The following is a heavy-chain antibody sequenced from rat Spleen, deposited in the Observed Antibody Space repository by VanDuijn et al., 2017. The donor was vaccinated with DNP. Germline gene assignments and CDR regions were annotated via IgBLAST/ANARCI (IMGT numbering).Heavy chain of an antibody. J-gene: IGHJ4*01. CDR1: GYSITSNY. CDR3: ARYLGGVYVMDA. V-gene: IGHV3-1*01. CDR2: ISYSGST. D-gene: IGHD4-3*01. Sequence: EVQLQESGPGLVKPSQSLSLTCSVTGYSITSNYWGWIRKFPGNKMEWMGYISYSGSTSYKPSLKSRISITRDTSKNQFFLQLNSVTTEDTATYYGARYLGGVYVMDAWGQGASVTVSS.